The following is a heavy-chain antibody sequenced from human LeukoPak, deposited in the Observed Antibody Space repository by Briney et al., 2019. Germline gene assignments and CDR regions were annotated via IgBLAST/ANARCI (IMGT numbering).Heavy chain of an antibody. D-gene: IGHD3-10*01. CDR1: GFTFSSYA. Sequence: GGSLRLSCAASGFTFSSYAMSWVRQAPGKGLEWVSAISGSGGSTYYADSVKGRFTISRDNSKNTLYLQMNSLRAEDTAVYYCAKGLVRGVIIYCYYGMDVWGQGTTVTVSS. V-gene: IGHV3-23*01. CDR2: ISGSGGST. J-gene: IGHJ6*02. CDR3: AKGLVRGVIIYCYYGMDV.